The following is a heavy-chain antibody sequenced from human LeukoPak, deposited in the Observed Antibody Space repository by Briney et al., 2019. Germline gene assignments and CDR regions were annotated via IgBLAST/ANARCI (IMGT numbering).Heavy chain of an antibody. CDR2: IKKDGSEE. D-gene: IGHD1-14*01. CDR1: GFTLNSYL. J-gene: IGHJ3*01. Sequence: PGGSLRLSCAASGFTLNSYLMSWVRQAPGRGLEWVANIKKDGSEESYLDSVKGRFTVSRDNGKNSLFLQMNSLRGEDTAVYSCARSNPNRNALDLWGQGTMVTISS. CDR3: ARSNPNRNALDL. V-gene: IGHV3-7*01.